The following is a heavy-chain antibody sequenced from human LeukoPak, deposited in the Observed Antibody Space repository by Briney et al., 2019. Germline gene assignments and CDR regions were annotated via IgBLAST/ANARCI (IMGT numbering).Heavy chain of an antibody. Sequence: AASVKVSCKASGYSFTNYAMNWVRQAPGQGLEWMGWINTNTGNPTYAQGFTGRFVFSLDTSVSTAYLQISSLKAEDTAVYYCARDGPLIRFLEWVFGAFDIWGQGTMVTVSS. CDR2: INTNTGNP. J-gene: IGHJ3*02. CDR1: GYSFTNYA. D-gene: IGHD3-3*01. CDR3: ARDGPLIRFLEWVFGAFDI. V-gene: IGHV7-4-1*02.